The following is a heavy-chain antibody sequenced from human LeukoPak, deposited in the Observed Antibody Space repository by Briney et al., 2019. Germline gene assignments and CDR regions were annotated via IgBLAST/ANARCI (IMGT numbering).Heavy chain of an antibody. Sequence: PGGSLRLSCAASGFTFSSYWMHWVRQAPGKGLEWVAVISYDGSNKYYADSVKGRFTISRDNSKNTLYLQMNSLRAEDTAVYYCARAPRLVALVATIIPDYWGQGTLVTVSS. V-gene: IGHV3-30-3*01. D-gene: IGHD5-12*01. CDR1: GFTFSSYW. CDR2: ISYDGSNK. CDR3: ARAPRLVALVATIIPDY. J-gene: IGHJ4*02.